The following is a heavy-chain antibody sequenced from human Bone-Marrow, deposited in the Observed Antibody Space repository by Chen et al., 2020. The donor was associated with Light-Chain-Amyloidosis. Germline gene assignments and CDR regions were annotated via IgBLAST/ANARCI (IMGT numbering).Heavy chain of an antibody. V-gene: IGHV5-51*01. CDR2: IYPDYTDA. Sequence: EVQLAQSGPEVKKPGESLKLSCKGSGYTLPNYWFGWVRQMPGNGLEWMWVIYPDYTDAGYSPSFEGQVTISADKSITTAYLQWRSLKASDTAMYYCARRRDGYNFDYWGQGTLVTVSS. J-gene: IGHJ4*02. CDR3: ARRRDGYNFDY. CDR1: GYTLPNYW. D-gene: IGHD5-12*01.